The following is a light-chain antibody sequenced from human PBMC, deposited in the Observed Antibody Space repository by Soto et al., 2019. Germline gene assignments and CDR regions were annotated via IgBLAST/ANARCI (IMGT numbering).Light chain of an antibody. CDR3: SSYTTTTRL. CDR1: SSDIGSNNY. Sequence: QSALTQPASVSGSPGQSITISCTGTSSDIGSNNYVSWFQQRPGKAPTLIIYEVSNRRSGVSTHFSGSKSGNTASLTISGLLPEDEAEYYCSSYTTTTRLFGGGTKVTVL. J-gene: IGLJ3*02. V-gene: IGLV2-14*01. CDR2: EVS.